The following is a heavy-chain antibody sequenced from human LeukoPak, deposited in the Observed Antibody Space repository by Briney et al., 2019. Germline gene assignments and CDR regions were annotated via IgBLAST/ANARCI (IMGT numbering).Heavy chain of an antibody. D-gene: IGHD5-18*01. CDR2: INSDGRST. CDR1: GFTFSSYW. Sequence: PGGSLRLSCAASGFTFSSYWMHWVRQAPGKGLVWVSRINSDGRSTSYPASGKGRFTISRDNAKNTLYLQMDSLKAETTPGYSFASTPIMTENSYGLGDTFDIWGQGTTFTASS. V-gene: IGHV3-74*01. CDR3: ASTPIMTENSYGLGDTFDI. J-gene: IGHJ3*02.